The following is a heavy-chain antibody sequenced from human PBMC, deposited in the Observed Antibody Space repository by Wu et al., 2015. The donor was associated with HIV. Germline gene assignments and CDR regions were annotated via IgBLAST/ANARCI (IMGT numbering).Heavy chain of an antibody. CDR1: GYTFTSYG. CDR2: ISAYSGNS. Sequence: QVQLVQSGTEVKKPGASVKVSCKASGYTFTSYGISWVRQAPGQGLEWMGWISAYSGNSNYAQKIQDRVTMTTETSTSTAYMELRSLRSDDTAVYYCARDPTSEIMITFGGVIVPPRFDPWGQGTLGHRLL. D-gene: IGHD3-16*02. J-gene: IGHJ5*02. CDR3: ARDPTSEIMITFGGVIVPPRFDP. V-gene: IGHV1-18*01.